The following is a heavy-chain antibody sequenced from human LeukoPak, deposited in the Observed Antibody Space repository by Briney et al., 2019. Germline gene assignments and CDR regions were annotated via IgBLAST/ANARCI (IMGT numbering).Heavy chain of an antibody. CDR2: IYYSGST. CDR1: GGSISSYY. Sequence: SETLSLTCTVSGGSISSYYWSWIRQPPGKGLEWIGYIYYSGSTNYNPSLKSRVTISVDTSKNQFSLKLSSVTAADTAVYYCARGRGFGGGSSGWHNNWFDPWGQGTLVTVSS. D-gene: IGHD6-19*01. CDR3: ARGRGFGGGSSGWHNNWFDP. V-gene: IGHV4-59*01. J-gene: IGHJ5*02.